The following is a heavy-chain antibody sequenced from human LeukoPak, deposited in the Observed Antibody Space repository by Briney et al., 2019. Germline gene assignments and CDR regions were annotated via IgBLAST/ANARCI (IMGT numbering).Heavy chain of an antibody. CDR3: ARSMTTNYMDV. V-gene: IGHV3-7*01. CDR2: IKQDGSEK. Sequence: GGSLRLSCAASGFTFSNYWMSWVRQAPGKGLEWVANIKQDGSEKYYVDSVKGRFTISRDNAKNSLYLQMNSLRAEDTAVYYCARSMTTNYMDVWGKGTTVTVSS. D-gene: IGHD4-17*01. J-gene: IGHJ6*03. CDR1: GFTFSNYW.